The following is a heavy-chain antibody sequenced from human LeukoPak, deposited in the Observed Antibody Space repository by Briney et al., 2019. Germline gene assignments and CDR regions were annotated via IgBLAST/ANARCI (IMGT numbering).Heavy chain of an antibody. Sequence: ASVKVSCKASGYTFTGYYMHWVRQAPGQGLEWGGLVNPNNGDTKYAQKFQGRVTMTRDTSVSTACMELSRLRSDDTAVYYCARDSRVTNGDYWGQGTLVTVSS. CDR3: ARDSRVTNGDY. CDR2: VNPNNGDT. D-gene: IGHD3-10*01. CDR1: GYTFTGYY. V-gene: IGHV1-2*02. J-gene: IGHJ4*02.